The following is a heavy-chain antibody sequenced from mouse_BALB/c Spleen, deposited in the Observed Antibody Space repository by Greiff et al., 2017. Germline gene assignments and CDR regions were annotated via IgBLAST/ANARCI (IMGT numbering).Heavy chain of an antibody. Sequence: EVKLVESGGGLVQPGGSRKLSCAASGFTFSSFGMHWVRQAPEKGLEWVAYISSGSSTIYYADTVKGRFTISRDNPKNTLFLQMTSLRSEDTAMYYCARRNGKHGPIAMDYWGQGTSVTVSS. J-gene: IGHJ4*01. D-gene: IGHD2-1*01. CDR3: ARRNGKHGPIAMDY. CDR1: GFTFSSFG. V-gene: IGHV5-17*02. CDR2: ISSGSSTI.